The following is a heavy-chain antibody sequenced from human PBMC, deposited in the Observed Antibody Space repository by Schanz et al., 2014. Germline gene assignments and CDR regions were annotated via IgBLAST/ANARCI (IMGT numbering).Heavy chain of an antibody. Sequence: QVHLVQSGAEVKKPGASVKVSCKASGYIFTSYSMHWVRQAPGQGLEWLGIINPSGVSTSSAQEFQGRATMTRDTSTSPLQMELSSLRSEDTAVYYCARGGAYRSPSPVFYFDYWGQGTLVTVSS. V-gene: IGHV1-46*01. CDR2: INPSGVST. CDR3: ARGGAYRSPSPVFYFDY. D-gene: IGHD6-6*01. CDR1: GYIFTSYS. J-gene: IGHJ4*02.